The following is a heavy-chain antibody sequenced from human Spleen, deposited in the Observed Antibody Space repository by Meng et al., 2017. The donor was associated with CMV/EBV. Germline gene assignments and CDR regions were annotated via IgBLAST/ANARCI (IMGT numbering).Heavy chain of an antibody. Sequence: GSLRLSCAASGFTFDDYAIHWVRQAPGKGLEWIGYMFYSGSTNYNPSLKSRVTISLDTSKNQFSLNLTSVTAADTAVYYCARDHWERGFWSGFHGFDIWGQGAMVTVSS. D-gene: IGHD3-3*01. J-gene: IGHJ3*02. V-gene: IGHV4-59*01. CDR2: MFYSGST. CDR3: ARDHWERGFWSGFHGFDI. CDR1: GFTFDDYA.